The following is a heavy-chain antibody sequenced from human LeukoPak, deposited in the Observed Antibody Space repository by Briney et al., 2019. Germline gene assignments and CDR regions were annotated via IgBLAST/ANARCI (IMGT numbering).Heavy chain of an antibody. CDR2: ISSSSSTI. J-gene: IGHJ4*02. CDR3: ARVGSYGDYGFDY. D-gene: IGHD4-17*01. Sequence: GGSLRLSCAASGFTFSSYSMNWVRQAPGKGLEWVTYISSSSSTIYYADSVKGLFTISRDNAKNSLYLQMNSLRAEDTAVYYCARVGSYGDYGFDYWGQGTLVTVSS. CDR1: GFTFSSYS. V-gene: IGHV3-48*01.